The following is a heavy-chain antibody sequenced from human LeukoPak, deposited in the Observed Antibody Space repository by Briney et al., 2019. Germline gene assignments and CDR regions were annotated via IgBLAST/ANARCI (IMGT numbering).Heavy chain of an antibody. CDR2: IYYSGST. V-gene: IGHV4-59*08. Sequence: SETLSLTCTVSGGSISSSYWSWIRQPPGKGLEWVGYIYYSGSTNYNPPFKSRVAISVDTSKYQFSLKLSSVTAADTAVYYCATWGIAVAGTFDYWGQGTLVTVST. CDR1: GGSISSSY. CDR3: ATWGIAVAGTFDY. D-gene: IGHD6-19*01. J-gene: IGHJ4*02.